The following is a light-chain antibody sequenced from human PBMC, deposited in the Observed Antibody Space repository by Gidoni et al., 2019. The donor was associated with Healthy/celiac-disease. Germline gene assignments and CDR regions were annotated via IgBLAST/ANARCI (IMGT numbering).Light chain of an antibody. CDR1: QGIRNY. CDR3: QKYNSAPQT. V-gene: IGKV1-27*01. Sequence: DIQMTQSPSSLSASVGDRVTITCRASQGIRNYLAWYQQTPGKVPKLLIYASSTLQSGVPSRFSGRGSGTDFTLTISSLQPEDVATYYCQKYNSAPQTFGQGTKVEIK. CDR2: ASS. J-gene: IGKJ1*01.